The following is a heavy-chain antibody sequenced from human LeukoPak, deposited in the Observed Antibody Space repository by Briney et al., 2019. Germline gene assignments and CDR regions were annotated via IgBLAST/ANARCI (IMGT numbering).Heavy chain of an antibody. CDR2: INPNSGGT. Sequence: GASVTVSCKASGYTFTGYYMHWVRQAPGQGLEWMGWINPNSGGTNYAQKFQGRVTMTRDTSISTAYMELSRLRSDDTAVYYCARPMTTVTMYDFDYWGQGTLVTVSS. CDR1: GYTFTGYY. CDR3: ARPMTTVTMYDFDY. J-gene: IGHJ4*02. V-gene: IGHV1-2*02. D-gene: IGHD4-17*01.